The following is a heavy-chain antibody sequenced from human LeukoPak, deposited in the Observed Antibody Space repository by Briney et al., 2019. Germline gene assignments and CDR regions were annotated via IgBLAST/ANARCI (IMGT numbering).Heavy chain of an antibody. CDR2: IRYDGSNK. J-gene: IGHJ4*02. V-gene: IGHV3-30*02. CDR1: GFTFSSYG. Sequence: GGSLRLSCAASGFTFSSYGMHWVRQAPGKGLEWVAFIRYDGSNKYYADSVKGRFTISRDNSKNTLYLQMNSLRAEDTAVYYCARRDGYNVDYWGQGTLVTVSS. CDR3: ARRDGYNVDY. D-gene: IGHD5-24*01.